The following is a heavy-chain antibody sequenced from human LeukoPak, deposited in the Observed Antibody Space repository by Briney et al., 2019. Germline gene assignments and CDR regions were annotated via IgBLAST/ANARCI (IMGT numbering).Heavy chain of an antibody. CDR1: GFTFDDYA. J-gene: IGHJ6*02. Sequence: PGGSLRLSCAASGFTFDDYAMTWVRQAPGGGLEWVSGIRWNGGNTGYADSVKGRFIISRDNAKKSLYLQMNSLRAEDTAWYYCARGYRDGLDVWGQGTTVTVSS. V-gene: IGHV3-20*04. D-gene: IGHD4-11*01. CDR2: IRWNGGNT. CDR3: ARGYRDGLDV.